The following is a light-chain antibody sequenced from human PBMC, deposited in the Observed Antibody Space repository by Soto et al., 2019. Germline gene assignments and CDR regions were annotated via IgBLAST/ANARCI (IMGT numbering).Light chain of an antibody. CDR1: RSDIGDSNY. CDR3: ASKAGSSRHVV. CDR2: EVI. Sequence: QSALTQPPSASGSPGQSVTISCTGSRSDIGDSNYVSWYQQHPRKAPKLIISEVINRPSGVPDRFSASKSGNTASLTISWLPAEDEAEYYCASKAGSSRHVVFGGGTKLTVL. J-gene: IGLJ2*01. V-gene: IGLV2-8*01.